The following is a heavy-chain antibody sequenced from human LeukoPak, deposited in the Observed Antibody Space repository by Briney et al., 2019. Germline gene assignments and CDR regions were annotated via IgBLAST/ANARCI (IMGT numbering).Heavy chain of an antibody. CDR1: GYTFTSYY. CDR3: ARMPSGCGSDY. Sequence: RASVKVSCKASGYTFTSYYMHWVRQAPGQGLEWMGIINPSGGSTGYAQKFQGRVTMTRDMSTSTVYMELSSLRSEDTAVYYCARMPSGCGSDYWGQGTLVTVSS. J-gene: IGHJ4*02. D-gene: IGHD5-12*01. V-gene: IGHV1-46*01. CDR2: INPSGGST.